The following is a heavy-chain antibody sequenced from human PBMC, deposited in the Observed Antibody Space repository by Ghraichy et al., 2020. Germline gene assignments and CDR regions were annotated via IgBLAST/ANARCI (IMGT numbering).Heavy chain of an antibody. CDR1: GFTFSSYA. CDR2: ISGSGGST. V-gene: IGHV3-23*01. Sequence: GESLNISCAASGFTFSSYAMSWVRQAPGKGLEWVSAISGSGGSTYYADSVKGRFTISRDNSKNTLYLQMNSLRAEDTAVYYCAKLPLKYPIGTTRWFDPWGQGTLVTVSS. J-gene: IGHJ5*02. D-gene: IGHD2-8*01. CDR3: AKLPLKYPIGTTRWFDP.